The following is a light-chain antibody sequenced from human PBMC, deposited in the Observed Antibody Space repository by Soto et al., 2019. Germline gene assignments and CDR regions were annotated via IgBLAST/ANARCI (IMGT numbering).Light chain of an antibody. CDR2: AES. J-gene: IGKJ2*01. V-gene: IGKV1-39*01. CDR1: QSISSY. CDR3: QQSYSTPT. Sequence: DIQMTQSPSSLSASVGDRVTITCRASQSISSYLNWYQQKPGKAPKLLIYAESSLQSGVPSRFSGSGSGTDFTLTISSPQPEDFATYYCQQSYSTPTFGQGTKLEIK.